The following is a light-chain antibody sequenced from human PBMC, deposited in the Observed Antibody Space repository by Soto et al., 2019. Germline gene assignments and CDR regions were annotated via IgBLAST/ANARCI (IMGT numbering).Light chain of an antibody. V-gene: IGKV1-5*01. J-gene: IGKJ1*01. CDR2: DAS. Sequence: DIQMTQSPSTLSASVGDRVTITCRASQTISSWLAWYQQKPGKAPKLLIYDASTLESGGPSRFSGSGSGTDFTLTISCLQSEDFATYYCQQYYSYPQTFGQGTKVDIK. CDR1: QTISSW. CDR3: QQYYSYPQT.